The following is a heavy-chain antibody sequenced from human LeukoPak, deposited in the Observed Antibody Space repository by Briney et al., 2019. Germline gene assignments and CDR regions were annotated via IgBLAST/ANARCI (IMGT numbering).Heavy chain of an antibody. J-gene: IGHJ4*02. Sequence: PSETLSLTCTVSGGSISTYYWCWIRQPPGKGLEWIGCLYNSGSTNYNPSLKSRVTISVDTSKNQFSLKLRSVTAADTAVYYCARVLVGNDMTRFLEWATEAPFDYWGQGTLVTVSS. V-gene: IGHV4-59*01. CDR3: ARVLVGNDMTRFLEWATEAPFDY. CDR1: GGSISTYY. CDR2: LYNSGST. D-gene: IGHD3-3*01.